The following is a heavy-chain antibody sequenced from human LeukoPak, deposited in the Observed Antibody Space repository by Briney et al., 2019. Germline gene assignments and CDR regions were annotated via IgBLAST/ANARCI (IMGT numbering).Heavy chain of an antibody. J-gene: IGHJ4*02. CDR2: ISSSGSTI. D-gene: IGHD3-10*01. V-gene: IGHV3-11*01. Sequence: IPGGSLRLSCAASGFTFSDYYMSWIRQAPGKGLEWVSYISSSGSTIYYADSVKGRFTISRDNAKNSLYLQMNSMRAEDTAVYYCAKDSVRGVIRGPFDYWGQGTLVTVSS. CDR1: GFTFSDYY. CDR3: AKDSVRGVIRGPFDY.